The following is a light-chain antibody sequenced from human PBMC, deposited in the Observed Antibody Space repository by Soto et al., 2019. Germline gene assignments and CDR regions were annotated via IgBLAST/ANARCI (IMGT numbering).Light chain of an antibody. V-gene: IGKV3-20*01. CDR3: QQYGGSPLT. J-gene: IGKJ4*01. Sequence: EIVLTQSPGTLSLSPGERATLSCRASQSVSSSNLAWYQQKPGQAPRLLIYGASSRATGIPDRFSGSGSVTDFTLTISRLEPEDFAVYYCQQYGGSPLTFGEGTKVEIK. CDR2: GAS. CDR1: QSVSSSN.